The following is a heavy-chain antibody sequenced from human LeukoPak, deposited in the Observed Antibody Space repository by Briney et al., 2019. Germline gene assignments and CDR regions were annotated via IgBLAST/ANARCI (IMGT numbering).Heavy chain of an antibody. CDR3: AGGLLGCSGGSCYPTDY. CDR1: GFTFRSYG. Sequence: GSLRLSCAASGFTFRSYGMHWVRQAPGKGLEWVAVISDDGNNKYYVDSVKGRFTISRDNSKNTLYLQMDSLRAEDTAVYYCAGGLLGCSGGSCYPTDYWGQGTLVIVSS. J-gene: IGHJ4*02. V-gene: IGHV3-30*03. CDR2: ISDDGNNK. D-gene: IGHD2-15*01.